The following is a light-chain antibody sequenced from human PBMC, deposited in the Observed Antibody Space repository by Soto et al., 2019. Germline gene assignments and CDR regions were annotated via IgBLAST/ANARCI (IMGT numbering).Light chain of an antibody. V-gene: IGKV3-15*01. J-gene: IGKJ3*01. Sequence: EIVMTQSPATLSVSPGERVALSCRASQSVSSNLAWYQQKPGQAPRLLIYGASTRATGIPVRFSGSGSGTDFTLTISSLQSEDFAVYYCQQYNDWPPFTFGPGTKVDIK. CDR1: QSVSSN. CDR3: QQYNDWPPFT. CDR2: GAS.